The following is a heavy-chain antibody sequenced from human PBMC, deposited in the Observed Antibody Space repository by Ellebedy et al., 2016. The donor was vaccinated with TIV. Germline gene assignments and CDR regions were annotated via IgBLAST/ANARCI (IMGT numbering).Heavy chain of an antibody. J-gene: IGHJ4*02. CDR3: ARSTSVGGTLYLDY. CDR1: GYTFSGYF. V-gene: IGHV1-2*02. CDR2: LNPNTADT. D-gene: IGHD1-1*01. Sequence: AASVTVSCKASGYTFSGYFIHWVRQAPGQGREWMGRLNPNTADTKYAPKFQGRVTIVRDTSINTAYMELSRLISDDTAVYYCARSTSVGGTLYLDYWGQGTLVTVSS.